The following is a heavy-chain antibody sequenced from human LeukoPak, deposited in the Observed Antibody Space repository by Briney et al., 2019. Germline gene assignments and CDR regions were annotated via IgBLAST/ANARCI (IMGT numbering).Heavy chain of an antibody. CDR1: GGSISSSSYY. CDR2: IYYSGST. Sequence: SETLSLTCTVSGGSISSSSYYWGWIRQPPGKGLEWIGSIYYSGSTYYNPSLKSRVTISVDTSKNQSSLKLSSVTAADTAVYYCARVEYSYGYVPDDYWGQGTLVTVSS. D-gene: IGHD5-18*01. J-gene: IGHJ4*02. CDR3: ARVEYSYGYVPDDY. V-gene: IGHV4-39*07.